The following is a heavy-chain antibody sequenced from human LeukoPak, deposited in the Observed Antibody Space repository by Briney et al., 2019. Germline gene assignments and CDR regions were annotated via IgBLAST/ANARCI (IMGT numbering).Heavy chain of an antibody. CDR2: ISGSGGST. CDR3: AIGVRYMSGWYCGY. D-gene: IGHD6-19*01. J-gene: IGHJ4*02. CDR1: GFTFSNYA. Sequence: PGGSLRLSCAASGFTFSNYAMNWVRQAPGKGLEWVSAISGSGGSTYSADSVKGRFTISRENSKNTLYLQMNSLRDEDTAVYYCAIGVRYMSGWYCGYWGQGSLVTVSS. V-gene: IGHV3-23*01.